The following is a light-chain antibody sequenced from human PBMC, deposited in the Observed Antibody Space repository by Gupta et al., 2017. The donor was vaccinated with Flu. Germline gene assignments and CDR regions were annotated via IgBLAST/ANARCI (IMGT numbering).Light chain of an antibody. CDR1: SSNIGSNT. V-gene: IGLV1-44*01. Sequence: SVLTQPPSASGTPGQRVTISCSGSSSNIGSNTVNWYQQLPGTAPKLLIYSNNQRPSGVPDRFSGSKSGTSASLAISGLQAEDEADYYCAAWDDSRNGGVFGGGTKLTVL. CDR2: SNN. CDR3: AAWDDSRNGGV. J-gene: IGLJ3*02.